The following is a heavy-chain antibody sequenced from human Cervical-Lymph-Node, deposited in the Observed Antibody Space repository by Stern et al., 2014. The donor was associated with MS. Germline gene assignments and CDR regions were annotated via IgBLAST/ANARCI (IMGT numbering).Heavy chain of an antibody. CDR3: ASASYGSGAYYNEHYYYAMDV. CDR2: IIPVFGLP. Sequence: QVQLVQSGAEVKKPGSSVKVSCKASGGTFSSYVINWVRQAPGQGLEWVGGIIPVFGLPKYAQQFRGRVTISADESTSTGYMALSSLRSEDTAVYYCASASYGSGAYYNEHYYYAMDVWGQGTTVTVSS. J-gene: IGHJ6*02. V-gene: IGHV1-69*01. D-gene: IGHD3-10*01. CDR1: GGTFSSYV.